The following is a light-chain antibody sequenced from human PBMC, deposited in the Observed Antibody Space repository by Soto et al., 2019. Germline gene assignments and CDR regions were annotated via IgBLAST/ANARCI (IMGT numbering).Light chain of an antibody. CDR1: SSNIGADYD. CDR3: QSYDSSLSGVV. V-gene: IGLV1-40*01. J-gene: IGLJ2*01. Sequence: QSVLTQPPSVSGAPGQRVTISCSGSSSNIGADYDVHWYQRLPGTAPKLLIYGNINRPSGVPDRFSASKSGTSASLAITGLQAEDEAGYYCQSYDSSLSGVVFGGGTKLTVL. CDR2: GNI.